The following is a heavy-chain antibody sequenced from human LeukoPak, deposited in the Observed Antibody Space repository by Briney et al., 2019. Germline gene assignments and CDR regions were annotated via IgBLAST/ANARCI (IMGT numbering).Heavy chain of an antibody. CDR1: GFTFTNYA. Sequence: GSLRLSCAASGFTFTNYAMHWVRQAPGKGLEWVTVISKDGSDKNYADSVKGRFTISRDNSMNTLFLQMNSLRTDDTAVYFCARDPYYSSGTYFDSWGQGTLVTVSS. CDR2: ISKDGSDK. J-gene: IGHJ4*02. V-gene: IGHV3-30*01. D-gene: IGHD3-10*01. CDR3: ARDPYYSSGTYFDS.